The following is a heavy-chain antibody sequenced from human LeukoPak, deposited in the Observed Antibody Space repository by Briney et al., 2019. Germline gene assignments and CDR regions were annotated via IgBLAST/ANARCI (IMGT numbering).Heavy chain of an antibody. D-gene: IGHD6-19*01. CDR3: AREGDGAVDLDY. CDR2: ISAYNGNT. V-gene: IGHV1-18*01. J-gene: IGHJ4*02. Sequence: ASVKVSCKASGYTFISYGISWVRPAPGQGLEWMGWISAYNGNTNYAQKLQGRVTMTTDTSTSTAHMELRSLRSDDTAVYYCAREGDGAVDLDYWGQGTLVTVSS. CDR1: GYTFISYG.